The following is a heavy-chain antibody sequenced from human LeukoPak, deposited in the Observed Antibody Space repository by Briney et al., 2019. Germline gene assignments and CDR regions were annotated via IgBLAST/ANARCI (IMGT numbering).Heavy chain of an antibody. CDR1: GGSISSYY. J-gene: IGHJ5*02. Sequence: SETLSLTCTVSGGSISSYYWSWIRQPPGKGLEWIGYIYYSGSTNYNPSLKSRVTISVDTSKNQFSLKLSSVTAADTPVYYCARTPVAGTEGGSWFDPWGQGTLVTVSS. D-gene: IGHD6-19*01. CDR2: IYYSGST. CDR3: ARTPVAGTEGGSWFDP. V-gene: IGHV4-59*01.